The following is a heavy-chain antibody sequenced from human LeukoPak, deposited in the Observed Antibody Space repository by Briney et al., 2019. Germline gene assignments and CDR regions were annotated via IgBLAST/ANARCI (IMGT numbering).Heavy chain of an antibody. J-gene: IGHJ4*02. D-gene: IGHD3-10*01. CDR2: IGTAGDT. V-gene: IGHV3-13*03. CDR1: GFTFSSYD. CDR3: ARDLWFGEPPYYFDY. Sequence: GGSLRLSCAACGFTFSSYDMHWVRQATGKGLEWVSAIGTAGDTYYPGSVKGQFTISRDNSKNTLYLQMNSLRAEDTAVYYCARDLWFGEPPYYFDYWGQGTLVTVSS.